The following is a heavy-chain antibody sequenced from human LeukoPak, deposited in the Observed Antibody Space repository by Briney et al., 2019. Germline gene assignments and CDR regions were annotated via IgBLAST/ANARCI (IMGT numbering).Heavy chain of an antibody. Sequence: SGPTLVNPTQTLTLTCTFSGFSLSTSGMRVSWIRQRPGKALEWLARIDWNDDKFYSTSLKTRLTISKDTSKNQVVLTMTNMDPVDTATYFCARETSDYSSSWYGYYFDYWGQGTLVTVSS. J-gene: IGHJ4*02. CDR2: IDWNDDK. D-gene: IGHD6-13*01. V-gene: IGHV2-70*04. CDR3: ARETSDYSSSWYGYYFDY. CDR1: GFSLSTSGMR.